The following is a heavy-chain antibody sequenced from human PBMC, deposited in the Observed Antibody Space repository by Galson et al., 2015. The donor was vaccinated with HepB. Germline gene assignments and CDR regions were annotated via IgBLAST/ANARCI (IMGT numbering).Heavy chain of an antibody. D-gene: IGHD2-2*01. CDR1: GSTFSSYW. V-gene: IGHV3-7*03. CDR2: IKQDGSEK. J-gene: IGHJ2*01. CDR3: ARIQSYCAIASCYFVVWYFDL. Sequence: SLRLSCAASGSTFSSYWMTWVRQAPGKGLEWVANIKQDGSEKYYVDSVKGRFTISRDNAKNSLYLQMNSLRADDTAVYYCARIQSYCAIASCYFVVWYFDLWGRGALVTVSS.